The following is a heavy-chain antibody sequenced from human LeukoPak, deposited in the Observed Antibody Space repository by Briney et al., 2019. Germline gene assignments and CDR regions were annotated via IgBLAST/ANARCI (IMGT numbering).Heavy chain of an antibody. Sequence: AGGSLRLSCAASGFTFTSYAMSWVRQAPGKGLEWVSAISGSGGSTYYADSVKGRFTISIDNSKNTLYLQMNSLRAEDTAVYYCAKGRAITMLDAFDIWGQGTMVTVSS. CDR3: AKGRAITMLDAFDI. CDR1: GFTFTSYA. CDR2: ISGSGGST. D-gene: IGHD3-10*01. J-gene: IGHJ3*02. V-gene: IGHV3-23*01.